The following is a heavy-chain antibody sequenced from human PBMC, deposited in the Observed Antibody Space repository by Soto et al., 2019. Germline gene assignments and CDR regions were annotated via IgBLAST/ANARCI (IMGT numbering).Heavy chain of an antibody. J-gene: IGHJ6*02. CDR2: ISGTGGNT. CDR3: ARTDRDFYGLDV. V-gene: IGHV3-23*01. CDR1: GFTFSSYT. Sequence: PGGSLRLSCAASGFTFSSYTMMLFRQAPERGLEWVSGISGTGGNTYYADSVKGRFTISRDNSKNTLYLQMNSLRVGDTAVHYCARTDRDFYGLDVWGQGTTVTVSS. D-gene: IGHD1-1*01.